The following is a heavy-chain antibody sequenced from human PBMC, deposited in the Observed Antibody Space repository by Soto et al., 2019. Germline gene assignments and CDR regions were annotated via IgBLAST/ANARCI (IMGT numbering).Heavy chain of an antibody. Sequence: GGSLRLSCAASGFTFSSYAMSWVRQAPGKGLEWVSAISGSGGSTYYADSVKGRFTISRDNSKNTLYLQMNSLRAEDTAVYYCASYLDILTGYYNNYFDYWGQGTLVTVSS. D-gene: IGHD3-9*01. CDR3: ASYLDILTGYYNNYFDY. CDR2: ISGSGGST. V-gene: IGHV3-23*01. J-gene: IGHJ4*02. CDR1: GFTFSSYA.